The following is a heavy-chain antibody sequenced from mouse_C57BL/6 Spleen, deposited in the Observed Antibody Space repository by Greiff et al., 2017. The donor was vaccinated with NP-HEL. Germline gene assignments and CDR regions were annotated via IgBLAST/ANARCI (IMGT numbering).Heavy chain of an antibody. CDR1: GYTFTSYW. V-gene: IGHV1-55*01. CDR3: ARLSGYDYDGHFDY. D-gene: IGHD2-4*01. CDR2: IYPGSGST. J-gene: IGHJ2*01. Sequence: VQLQQPGAELVKPGASVKMSCKASGYTFTSYWITWVKQRPGQGLEWIGDIYPGSGSTNYNEKFKGKATLTVDTSSSTAYMQLSSLTSEDSAVYYCARLSGYDYDGHFDYWGQGTTLTVSS.